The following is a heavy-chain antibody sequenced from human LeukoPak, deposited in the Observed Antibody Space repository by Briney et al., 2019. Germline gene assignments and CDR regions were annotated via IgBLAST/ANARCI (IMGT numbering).Heavy chain of an antibody. D-gene: IGHD6-13*01. CDR1: GYTFTSYG. Sequence: ASVKASCKASGYTFTSYGISWVRQAPGQGLEWMGWISAYNGNTNYAQKLQRRVTMTTDTSTSTAYMELRSMRSDDTAVYYCARDRLGIAAAGTGFDYWGQGTLVTVSS. CDR2: ISAYNGNT. CDR3: ARDRLGIAAAGTGFDY. V-gene: IGHV1-18*04. J-gene: IGHJ4*02.